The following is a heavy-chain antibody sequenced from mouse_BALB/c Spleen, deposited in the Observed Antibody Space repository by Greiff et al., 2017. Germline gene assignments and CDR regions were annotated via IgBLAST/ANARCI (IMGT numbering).Heavy chain of an antibody. CDR3: ARDTALSGYAMDY. CDR1: GFSLTSYG. Sequence: QVQLKESGPGLVQPSQSLSITCTVSGFSLTSYGVHWVRQSPGKGLEWLGVIWSGGSTDYNAAFISRLSISKDNSKSQVFFKMNSLQANDTAIYYCARDTALSGYAMDYWGQGTSVTVSS. V-gene: IGHV2-2*02. D-gene: IGHD5-1-1*01. CDR2: IWSGGST. J-gene: IGHJ4*01.